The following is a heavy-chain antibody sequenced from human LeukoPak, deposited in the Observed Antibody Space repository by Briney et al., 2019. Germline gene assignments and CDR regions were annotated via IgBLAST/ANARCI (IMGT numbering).Heavy chain of an antibody. CDR2: ISGSGGTT. J-gene: IGHJ4*02. CDR1: GLTFSSYA. Sequence: GSLRLSXXXXGLTFSSYAMSWVRQAPGKGPEWVSSISGSGGTTYYADSVKGRFTISRDNSKNTLYLQMNSLRAEDTAVYYCAKDPIVDAAMIYFDYWGQGTLVTVSS. CDR3: AKDPIVDAAMIYFDY. D-gene: IGHD5-18*01. V-gene: IGHV3-23*01.